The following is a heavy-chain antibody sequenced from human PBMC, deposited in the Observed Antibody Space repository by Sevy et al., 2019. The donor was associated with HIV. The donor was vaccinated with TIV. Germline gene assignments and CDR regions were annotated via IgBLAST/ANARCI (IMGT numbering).Heavy chain of an antibody. CDR3: TTDHRRDGIVVIPFEY. D-gene: IGHD2-15*01. J-gene: IGHJ4*02. V-gene: IGHV3-15*01. CDR1: GFTFRNAW. CDR2: IRSKAGGGTT. Sequence: GGSLRLSCVASGFTFRNAWMSWVRQSPGKGLEWVGRIRSKAGGGTTDYATIVKGKFTISRDDSRDILYLQLNSLETEDTAVYYCTTDHRRDGIVVIPFEYWGQGTLVTVSS.